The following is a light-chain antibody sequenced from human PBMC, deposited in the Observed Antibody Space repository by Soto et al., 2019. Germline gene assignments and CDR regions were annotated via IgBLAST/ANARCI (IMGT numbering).Light chain of an antibody. J-gene: IGLJ3*02. V-gene: IGLV2-11*01. Sequence: QSVLTQPRSVSGSPGQSVTISCTGTSSDVGGYNYVSWYQQHPGKAPKLMIYDVSKWPSGVPDRFSGSKSGNTASLTISGLQAEDEADYYSCSYSGSYTWVFGGGTKLTVL. CDR3: CSYSGSYTWV. CDR2: DVS. CDR1: SSDVGGYNY.